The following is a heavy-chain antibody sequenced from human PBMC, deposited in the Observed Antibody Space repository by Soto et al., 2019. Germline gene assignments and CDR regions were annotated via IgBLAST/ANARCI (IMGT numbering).Heavy chain of an antibody. V-gene: IGHV1-18*01. Sequence: GASLKVSCKASVYTLTSYGIRWVRQEPGQGLEWMGWISAYNGNTNYAQKLTGRVSMTTDTSTSKAYMELRSLRSDDTAVYYCASWEYSSSSGLGYWGQGTLVTVSS. J-gene: IGHJ4*02. CDR2: ISAYNGNT. CDR3: ASWEYSSSSGLGY. D-gene: IGHD6-6*01. CDR1: VYTLTSYG.